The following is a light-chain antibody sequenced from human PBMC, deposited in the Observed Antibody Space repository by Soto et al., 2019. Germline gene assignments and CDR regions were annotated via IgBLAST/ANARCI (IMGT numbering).Light chain of an antibody. CDR1: SSNVGSYKL. Sequence: QSALTQPASVSGSPGQSITISCTGTSSNVGSYKLVSWYQQHPGKAPKLMIFEVNKRPSGVSNRFSGSKSGNTASLTISGLKAEDEADYYCCSSGGSPTYVFGTGTKLTVL. CDR3: CSSGGSPTYV. CDR2: EVN. J-gene: IGLJ1*01. V-gene: IGLV2-23*02.